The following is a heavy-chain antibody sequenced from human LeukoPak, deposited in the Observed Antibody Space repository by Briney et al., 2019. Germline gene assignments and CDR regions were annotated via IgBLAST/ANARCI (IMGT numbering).Heavy chain of an antibody. Sequence: ASVKVSCKASGYTFTGYYMHWVRQAPGQGLEWMGWINPNSGGTNYAQKFQGRVTMTRDMSTSTVYMELSSLRSEDTAVYYCARDLSITMVRGVIRSDAFDIWGQGTMVTASS. CDR3: ARDLSITMVRGVIRSDAFDI. J-gene: IGHJ3*02. V-gene: IGHV1-2*02. CDR2: INPNSGGT. CDR1: GYTFTGYY. D-gene: IGHD3-10*01.